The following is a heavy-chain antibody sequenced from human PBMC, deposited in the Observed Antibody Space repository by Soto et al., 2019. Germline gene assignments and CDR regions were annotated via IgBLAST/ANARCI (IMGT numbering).Heavy chain of an antibody. CDR1: GGPISSGGYS. CDR3: ARGMTTVTTLDY. D-gene: IGHD4-4*01. Sequence: SETLSLTCAVSGGPISSGGYSWSWIRQPPGKGLEWIGYTYHSGSTYYNPSLKSRVTISVDRSKNQLSLKLSSVTAADTAVYYCARGMTTVTTLDYWGQGTLVTVSS. CDR2: TYHSGST. J-gene: IGHJ4*02. V-gene: IGHV4-30-2*01.